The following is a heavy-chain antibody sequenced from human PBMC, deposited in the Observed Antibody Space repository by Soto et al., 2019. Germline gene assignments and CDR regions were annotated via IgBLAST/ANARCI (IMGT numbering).Heavy chain of an antibody. CDR2: ISWNSGSI. J-gene: IGHJ3*01. D-gene: IGHD3-16*01. CDR3: ENRSRGDVFNF. V-gene: IGHV3-9*01. Sequence: GGSLRLSCAASGFTFDDYAMHWVRQAPGKGLEWVSGISWNSGSIGYADSVKGRFTISRDNAKNSPYLQMNSLRAEDTALYYSENRSRGDVFNFWGQGKRVP. CDR1: GFTFDDYA.